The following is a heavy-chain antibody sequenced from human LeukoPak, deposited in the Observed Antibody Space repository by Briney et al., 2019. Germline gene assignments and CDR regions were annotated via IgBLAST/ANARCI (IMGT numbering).Heavy chain of an antibody. J-gene: IGHJ4*02. CDR1: GFTFTNYW. CDR3: ASGSSGLYFLYFKY. D-gene: IGHD6-19*01. V-gene: IGHV3-7*05. CDR2: IKQDGSEK. Sequence: PGGSLRLSCAASGFTFTNYWMSWVRQAPGKGLEWVASIKQDGSEKYYVDSVKGRFTISRDNAENSLSLQMNSLRAEDTAVYYCASGSSGLYFLYFKYWGQGTLVTVSS.